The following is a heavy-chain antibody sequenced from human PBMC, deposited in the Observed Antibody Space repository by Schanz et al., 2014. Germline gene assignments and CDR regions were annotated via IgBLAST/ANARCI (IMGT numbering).Heavy chain of an antibody. J-gene: IGHJ6*03. CDR3: ASREARGTSSGVVIDPMNV. CDR2: IHTGSGNT. Sequence: QVQLVQSGAEVKKPGASVKVSCQASGYTFAGHAVHWVRQAPGQGPEWVGWIHTGSGNTKYSQKFEGRGTITRDTSTSIVYMELSSLRSEDAAVLFGASREARGTSSGVVIDPMNVWGKGTTVIVSS. D-gene: IGHD3-3*01. CDR1: GYTFAGHA. V-gene: IGHV1-3*04.